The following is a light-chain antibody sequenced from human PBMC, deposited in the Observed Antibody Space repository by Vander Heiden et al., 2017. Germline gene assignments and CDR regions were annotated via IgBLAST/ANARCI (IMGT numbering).Light chain of an antibody. CDR1: QRVLYSSNNKNY. Sequence: DIVMTQSPDSLAVSLGERAPINCKSSQRVLYSSNNKNYLAWYQQKPGQPPKLLIYWASTRESGVPDRFSGSGSGTDFTLTISSLQAEDVAVYYCQQYYSTPRTFGQGTKLEIK. CDR2: WAS. V-gene: IGKV4-1*01. CDR3: QQYYSTPRT. J-gene: IGKJ2*01.